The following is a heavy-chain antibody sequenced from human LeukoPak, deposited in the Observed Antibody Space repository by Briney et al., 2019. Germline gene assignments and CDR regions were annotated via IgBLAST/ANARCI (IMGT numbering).Heavy chain of an antibody. D-gene: IGHD3-22*01. V-gene: IGHV4-30-4*01. CDR3: ASSSDSSYGLDY. J-gene: IGHJ4*02. CDR2: IYYSGST. CDR1: GGSISSGDYY. Sequence: SQTLSLTCTVSGGSISSGDYYWSWIRQPPGKGLEWIGYIYYSGSTNYNPPLKSRVTISVDTSKNQFSLKLSSVTAADTAVYYCASSSDSSYGLDYWGQGTLVTVSS.